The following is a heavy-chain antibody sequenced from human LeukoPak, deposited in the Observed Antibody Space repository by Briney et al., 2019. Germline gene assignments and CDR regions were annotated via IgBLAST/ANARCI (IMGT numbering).Heavy chain of an antibody. CDR2: SYYTGVT. D-gene: IGHD5-12*01. CDR1: VGPMSDYY. Sequence: SETLSLTCTVSVGPMSDYYWSWIRQPPGKGLEWIGYSYYTGVTNYNPSLKSRVTISVDTPKRQFTLNLTSVTSADTAVYYCARLHLDYLDLWGQGAVVTVSS. CDR3: ARLHLDYLDL. J-gene: IGHJ1*01. V-gene: IGHV4-59*01.